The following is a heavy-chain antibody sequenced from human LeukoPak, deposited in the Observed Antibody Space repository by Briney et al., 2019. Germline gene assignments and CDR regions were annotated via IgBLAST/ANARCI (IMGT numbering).Heavy chain of an antibody. CDR1: GGSFSGYY. CDR2: INHSGST. Sequence: SETLSLTCAVYGGSFSGYYWSWIRQPPGKGLEWIGEINHSGSTNYNPSLKSRVTISVDTSKNQFSLKLSSVTAADTAVYYCARFSWGLDYWGQGTLVTVSS. D-gene: IGHD7-27*01. J-gene: IGHJ4*02. V-gene: IGHV4-34*01. CDR3: ARFSWGLDY.